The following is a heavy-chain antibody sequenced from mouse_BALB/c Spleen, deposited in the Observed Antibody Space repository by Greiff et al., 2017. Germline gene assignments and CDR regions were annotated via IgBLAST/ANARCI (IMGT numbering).Heavy chain of an antibody. V-gene: IGHV1-69*02. Sequence: QVQLQQPGAELVKPGASVKLSCKASGYTFTSYWMHWVKQRPGQGLEWIGEIDPSDSYTNYNQKFKGKATLTVDKSSSTAYMQLSSLTSEDSAVYYCARRDYYYGNYFDYWGQGTTLTVAS. CDR3: ARRDYYYGNYFDY. CDR2: IDPSDSYT. CDR1: GYTFTSYW. J-gene: IGHJ2*01. D-gene: IGHD1-1*01.